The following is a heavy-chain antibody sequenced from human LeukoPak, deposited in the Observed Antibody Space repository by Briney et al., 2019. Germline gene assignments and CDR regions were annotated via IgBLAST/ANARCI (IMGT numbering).Heavy chain of an antibody. CDR3: ARGRIAAAGPRGVRFDP. V-gene: IGHV4-34*01. Sequence: SETLSLTCAVYGGSLSGYYWSWIRQPPGKGLEWIGEINHSGSTNYNPSLKSRVTISVDTSKNQFSLKLSSVTAADTAVYYCARGRIAAAGPRGVRFDPWGQGTLVTVSS. D-gene: IGHD6-13*01. CDR1: GGSLSGYY. CDR2: INHSGST. J-gene: IGHJ5*02.